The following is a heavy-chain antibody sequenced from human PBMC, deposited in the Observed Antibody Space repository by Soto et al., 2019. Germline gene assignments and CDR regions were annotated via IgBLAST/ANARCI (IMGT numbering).Heavy chain of an antibody. D-gene: IGHD1-7*01. CDR3: ARDNGPSRELELIYYYYGMDV. V-gene: IGHV3-30-3*01. Sequence: GGSLRLSCAASGFTFSSYAMHWVRQAPGKGLEWVAVISYDGSNKYYADSVKGRFTISRDNSKNTLYLQMNSLRAEDTAVYYCARDNGPSRELELIYYYYGMDVWGQGTTVTVSS. J-gene: IGHJ6*02. CDR2: ISYDGSNK. CDR1: GFTFSSYA.